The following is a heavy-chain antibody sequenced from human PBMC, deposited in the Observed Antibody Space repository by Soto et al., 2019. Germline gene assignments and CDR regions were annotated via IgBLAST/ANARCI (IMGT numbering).Heavy chain of an antibody. CDR2: ILDDGSDK. D-gene: IGHD4-17*01. Sequence: QVQLVESGGGVVQPGRSLRLSCAASGFSFSSYGMHWVRQAPGKGLEWVAVILDDGSDKDYTDAVKGRFTISRDNSTNTLYLEMNRLRAEDTAVYYCARDDDYGDNGLDYWGQGTLVTVSS. J-gene: IGHJ4*02. CDR1: GFSFSSYG. V-gene: IGHV3-33*01. CDR3: ARDDDYGDNGLDY.